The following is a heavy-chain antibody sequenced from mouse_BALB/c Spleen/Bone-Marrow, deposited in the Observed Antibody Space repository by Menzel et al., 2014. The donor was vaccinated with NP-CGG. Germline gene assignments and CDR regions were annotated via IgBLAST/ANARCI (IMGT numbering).Heavy chain of an antibody. D-gene: IGHD1-1*01. J-gene: IGHJ1*01. V-gene: IGHV1S81*02. Sequence: VQLQQSGAELVKPGASVKLSCKASGYSFTNYYMYWVKQWPGQGLEWIGEINPSNGGTNFNEKFKSKATLTVDKSSXTAFMQHSSLTSEDSAAYYCTRSNYGYWFFDVWGAGTPVTVAS. CDR3: TRSNYGYWFFDV. CDR1: GYSFTNYY. CDR2: INPSNGGT.